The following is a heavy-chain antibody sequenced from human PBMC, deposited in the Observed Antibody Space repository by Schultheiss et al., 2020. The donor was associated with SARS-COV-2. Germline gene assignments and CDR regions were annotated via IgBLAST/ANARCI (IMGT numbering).Heavy chain of an antibody. CDR3: ARRQQLVDNWFDP. J-gene: IGHJ5*02. Sequence: SETLSLTCTVSGGSISSSSYYWSWIRQPPGKGLEWIGEINHSGSTNYNPSLKSRVTISVDTSKNQFSLKLSSVTAADTAVYYCARRQQLVDNWFDPWGQGTLVTVSS. V-gene: IGHV4-39*07. D-gene: IGHD6-13*01. CDR1: GGSISSSSYY. CDR2: INHSGST.